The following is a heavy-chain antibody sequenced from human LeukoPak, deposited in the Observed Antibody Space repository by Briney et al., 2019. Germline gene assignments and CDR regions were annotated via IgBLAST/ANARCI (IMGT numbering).Heavy chain of an antibody. D-gene: IGHD6-19*01. CDR2: IKSKTDGGTT. CDR1: GLTFSNAW. V-gene: IGHV3-15*01. CDR3: TTEDTGIAVAGPFGY. Sequence: GGSLRLSCAASGLTFSNAWMSWVRQAPGKGLEWVGRIKSKTDGGTTDYAAPVKGRFTISRDDSKNTLYLQMNSLKTEDTAVYYCTTEDTGIAVAGPFGYWGQGTLVTVSS. J-gene: IGHJ4*02.